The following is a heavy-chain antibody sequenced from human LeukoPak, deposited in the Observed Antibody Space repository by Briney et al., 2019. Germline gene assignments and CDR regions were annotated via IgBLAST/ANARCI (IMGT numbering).Heavy chain of an antibody. CDR3: ARDCGFGELLSFYYFDY. CDR2: INHSGST. Sequence: SETLSLTCAVYGGFFSDYYWSWIRQPPGKGLEWIGEINHSGSTNYNPSLKSRVTISVDTSKNQFSLKLSSVTAADTAVYYCARDCGFGELLSFYYFDYWGQGTLVTVSS. D-gene: IGHD3-10*01. J-gene: IGHJ4*02. V-gene: IGHV4-34*01. CDR1: GGFFSDYY.